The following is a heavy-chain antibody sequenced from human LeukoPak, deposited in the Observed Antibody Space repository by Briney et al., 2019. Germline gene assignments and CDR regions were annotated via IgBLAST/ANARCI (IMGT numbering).Heavy chain of an antibody. Sequence: SGGSLRLSCAASGFTFNIYAMSWVRQAPGKGLEWVSSITSSGDVTFYADSVKDRFTISRDNSKNTLYLQMSWLRAEDTAVYYCAKDRPNYHESNGHYYRPNGDYWGQGTLVTVSS. CDR3: AKDRPNYHESNGHYYRPNGDY. CDR2: ITSSGDVT. J-gene: IGHJ4*02. CDR1: GFTFNIYA. D-gene: IGHD3-22*01. V-gene: IGHV3-23*01.